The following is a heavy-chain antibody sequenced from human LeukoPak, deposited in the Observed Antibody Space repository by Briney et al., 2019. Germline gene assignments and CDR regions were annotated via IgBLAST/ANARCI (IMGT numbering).Heavy chain of an antibody. V-gene: IGHV3-21*01. CDR2: ISTSSSYI. D-gene: IGHD6-13*01. CDR3: ARGIVAVGNLDY. J-gene: IGHJ4*02. CDR1: GFTFSSYS. Sequence: GGSLRLSCAASGFTFSSYSMNWVRQAPGKGLQWVSSISTSSSYIYYADSVKGRFTMSRDNAKNSLYLQMNSLRAEDTAVYYCARGIVAVGNLDYWGQGTLVTVSS.